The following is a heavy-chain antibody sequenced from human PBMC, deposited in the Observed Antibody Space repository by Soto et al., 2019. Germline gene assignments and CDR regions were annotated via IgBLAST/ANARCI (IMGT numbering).Heavy chain of an antibody. CDR3: ASDYTLRSYRFDY. V-gene: IGHV4-31*03. Sequence: SETLSLTCTVSGGSISSGGYYWTWIRQHPGKGLEWIGYNYYSGITYYNPSLKSRVTISLDTSKNQFSLKLSSVTAADTAVYYCASDYTLRSYRFDYWGRGTLVTAPQ. CDR1: GGSISSGGYY. D-gene: IGHD1-26*01. J-gene: IGHJ4*02. CDR2: NYYSGIT.